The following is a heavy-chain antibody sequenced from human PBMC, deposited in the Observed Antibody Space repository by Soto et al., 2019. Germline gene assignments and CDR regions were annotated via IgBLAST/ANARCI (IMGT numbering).Heavy chain of an antibody. J-gene: IGHJ6*02. CDR2: IYHSGST. CDR3: ARGVAAAGYLGY. D-gene: IGHD6-13*01. Sequence: SETLCLTCAVSGGSISSGGYSWSWIRQPPGKGLEWIGYIYHSGSTYYNPSLKSRVTISVDTSKNQFSLKLSSVTAADTAVYYCARGVAAAGYLGYWGQGTTVTVSS. V-gene: IGHV4-30-2*05. CDR1: GGSISSGGYS.